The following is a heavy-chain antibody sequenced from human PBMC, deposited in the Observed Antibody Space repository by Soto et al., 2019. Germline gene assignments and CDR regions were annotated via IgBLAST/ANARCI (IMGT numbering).Heavy chain of an antibody. Sequence: ASVKVSCKASGYTFTSYDINWVRQATGQGLEWMGWMNPNSGNTGYAQKFQGRVTMTRNTSISTAYMELSSLRSEDTALYYCAKDRISSGWVPYYGMDVWCQATTVSVS. CDR2: MNPNSGNT. CDR3: AKDRISSGWVPYYGMDV. D-gene: IGHD3-22*01. J-gene: IGHJ6*02. CDR1: GYTFTSYD. V-gene: IGHV1-8*01.